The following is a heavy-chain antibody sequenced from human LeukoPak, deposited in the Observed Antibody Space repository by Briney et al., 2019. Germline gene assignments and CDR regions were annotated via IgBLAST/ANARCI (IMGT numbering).Heavy chain of an antibody. V-gene: IGHV3-30*18. D-gene: IGHD1-7*01. Sequence: GRSLRLSCAASGFTFSSYGMHWVRQAPGKGLEWVAVISYDGSNKYYADSVKGRFTISRDNSKNTLYLQMNSLRAEDTAVYCCAKVITGTTLVVDYWGQGTLVTVSS. CDR3: AKVITGTTLVVDY. CDR2: ISYDGSNK. CDR1: GFTFSSYG. J-gene: IGHJ4*02.